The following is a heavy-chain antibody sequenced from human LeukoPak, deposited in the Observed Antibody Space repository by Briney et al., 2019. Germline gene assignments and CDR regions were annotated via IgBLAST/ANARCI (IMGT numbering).Heavy chain of an antibody. Sequence: PSETLSLTCSVSGGSISSYYWSWIRQPPGKGLEWIGEINHSGSTNYNPSLKSRVTISVDTSKNQFSLKLSSVTAADTAVYYCARAYSSSWYENYWGQGTLVTVSS. CDR3: ARAYSSSWYENY. CDR1: GGSISSYY. D-gene: IGHD6-13*01. V-gene: IGHV4-34*01. CDR2: INHSGST. J-gene: IGHJ4*02.